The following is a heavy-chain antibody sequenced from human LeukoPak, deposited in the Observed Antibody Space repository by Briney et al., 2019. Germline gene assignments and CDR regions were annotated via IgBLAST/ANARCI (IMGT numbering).Heavy chain of an antibody. CDR2: IYQSGST. CDR3: ARVPPSNWGGYFDY. V-gene: IGHV4-30-2*01. CDR1: GGSISTGGHY. D-gene: IGHD7-27*01. Sequence: PSETLSLTCLVSGGSISTGGHYWSWIRQPPGKGLEWIGYIYQSGSTYYVPSLKSRVTISADRSKNQFSLKLSSVTAADTAVYYCARVPPSNWGGYFDYWGQGTLVTVSS. J-gene: IGHJ4*02.